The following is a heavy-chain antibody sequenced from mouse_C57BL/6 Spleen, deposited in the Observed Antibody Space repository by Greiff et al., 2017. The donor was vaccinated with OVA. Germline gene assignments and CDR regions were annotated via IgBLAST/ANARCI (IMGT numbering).Heavy chain of an antibody. CDR1: GYAFTNYL. CDR2: INPGSGGT. D-gene: IGHD2-2*01. V-gene: IGHV1-54*01. Sequence: VKLMESGAELVRPGTSVKVSCKASGYAFTNYLIEWVKQRPGQGLEWIGVINPGSGGTNYNEKFKGKATLTADKSSSTAYMQLSSLTSEDSAVYFCARGGYYNAMDYWGQGTSVTVSS. J-gene: IGHJ4*01. CDR3: ARGGYYNAMDY.